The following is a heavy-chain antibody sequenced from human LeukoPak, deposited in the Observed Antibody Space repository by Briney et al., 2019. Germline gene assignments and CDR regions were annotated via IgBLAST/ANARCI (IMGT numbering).Heavy chain of an antibody. CDR1: GYPLTAFY. J-gene: IGHJ4*02. Sequence: ASVKVSCKTSGYPLTAFYIHWVRLAPGQGLEWMGWIDPDSGLTDYAQIFRGRVNMTRDTSISTVHLELDTLTSDDAAVYYCARGDTGDLAFDYWGQGSLVTVSS. D-gene: IGHD4-17*01. V-gene: IGHV1-2*02. CDR2: IDPDSGLT. CDR3: ARGDTGDLAFDY.